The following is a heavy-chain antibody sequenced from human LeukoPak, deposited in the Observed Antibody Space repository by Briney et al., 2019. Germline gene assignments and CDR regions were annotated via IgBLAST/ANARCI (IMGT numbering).Heavy chain of an antibody. V-gene: IGHV4-59*08. D-gene: IGHD1-14*01. CDR1: GGSISTFY. J-gene: IGHJ3*02. Sequence: SETLSLTCTISGGSISTFYWSWIRQPPGKGLEWIGYIYYSGSTNYNPSLKSRVTISVDTSKNQFSLKLSSVTAADTAVYYCARGTPLRPDAFDIWGQGTMVTVSS. CDR3: ARGTPLRPDAFDI. CDR2: IYYSGST.